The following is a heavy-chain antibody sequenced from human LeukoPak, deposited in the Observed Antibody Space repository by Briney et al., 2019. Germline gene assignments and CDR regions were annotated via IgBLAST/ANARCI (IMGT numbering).Heavy chain of an antibody. CDR2: IYYSGST. V-gene: IGHV4-30-4*08. Sequence: SETLSLTCAVYGGSFSGYYWSWIRQPPGKGLEWIGYIYYSGSTYYNPSLKSRVTISVDTSKNQFSLKLSSVTAADTAVYYCARLGFGELEPPYFDYWGQGTLVTVSS. CDR3: ARLGFGELEPPYFDY. J-gene: IGHJ4*02. D-gene: IGHD3-10*01. CDR1: GGSFSGYY.